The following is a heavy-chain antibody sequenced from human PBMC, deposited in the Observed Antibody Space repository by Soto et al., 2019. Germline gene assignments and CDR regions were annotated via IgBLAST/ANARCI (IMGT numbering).Heavy chain of an antibody. CDR2: IYHSGST. CDR1: GGSISSSNW. D-gene: IGHD1-26*01. CDR3: ARVSGSYYYGRDV. Sequence: QVQLQESGPGLVKPSGTLSLTCAVSGGSISSSNWWSWVRQPPGKGLEWIGEIYHSGSTNYNPSLKRRVTISVDKSKNHCSLKLSSVTAADTAVYYCARVSGSYYYGRDVWGQGTTVTVSS. V-gene: IGHV4-4*02. J-gene: IGHJ6*02.